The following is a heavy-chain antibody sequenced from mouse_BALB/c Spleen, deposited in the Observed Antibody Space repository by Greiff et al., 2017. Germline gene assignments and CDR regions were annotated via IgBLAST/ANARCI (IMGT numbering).Heavy chain of an antibody. CDR1: GFTFSSYA. V-gene: IGHV5-6-5*01. J-gene: IGHJ3*01. D-gene: IGHD2-14*01. Sequence: EVQLVESGGGLVKPGGSLKLSCAASGFTFSSYAMSWVRQTPEKRLEWVASISSGGSTYYPESVKGRFTISRDNARNILYLQMSSLRSEDTAMYYCARGGRYWTFAYWGQGTLVTVSS. CDR2: ISSGGST. CDR3: ARGGRYWTFAY.